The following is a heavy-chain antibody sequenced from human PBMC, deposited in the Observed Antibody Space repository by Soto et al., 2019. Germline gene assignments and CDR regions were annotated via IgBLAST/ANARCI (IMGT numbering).Heavy chain of an antibody. Sequence: SETLSLTCTFSGGSISGGSYYWGWIRQPPGKGLEWIGSIYYSGSTYYNPSLKSRVTMSVDTSKNQFSLSLSSVTAADTAVYYCARQKYYDVLSGYSKNWFDPWGQGTLVTVS. CDR2: IYYSGST. J-gene: IGHJ5*02. V-gene: IGHV4-39*01. CDR3: ARQKYYDVLSGYSKNWFDP. D-gene: IGHD3-3*01. CDR1: GGSISGGSYY.